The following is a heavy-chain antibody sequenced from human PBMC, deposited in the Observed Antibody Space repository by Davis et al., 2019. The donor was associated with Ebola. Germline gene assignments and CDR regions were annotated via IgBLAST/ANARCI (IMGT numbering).Heavy chain of an antibody. CDR3: ARGTRVGDY. J-gene: IGHJ4*02. D-gene: IGHD1-26*01. V-gene: IGHV1-2*02. Sequence: AASVKVSCKASGYTFTGYYMHWVRQAPGQGLEWMGWINPNSGGTNYAQKFQGRVTMTRDTSVSTAYMELSSLRSEDTAVYYCARGTRVGDYWGQGTLVTVSS. CDR1: GYTFTGYY. CDR2: INPNSGGT.